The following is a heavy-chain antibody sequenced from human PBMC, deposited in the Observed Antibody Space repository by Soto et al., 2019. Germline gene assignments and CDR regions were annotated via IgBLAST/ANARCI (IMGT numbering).Heavy chain of an antibody. J-gene: IGHJ4*02. CDR3: ARWGIADGDY. D-gene: IGHD6-13*01. CDR1: GFTFCSYG. Sequence: QVQLVESGGGVVQPGRSLRLSCAASGFTFCSYGMHWVRQAPGKGLEWVAVIWYDGNNKYYADSVKGRFTISRDNSKNTLFLQMNSLRAEDTAVYYCARWGIADGDYWGQGTLVTVSS. CDR2: IWYDGNNK. V-gene: IGHV3-33*01.